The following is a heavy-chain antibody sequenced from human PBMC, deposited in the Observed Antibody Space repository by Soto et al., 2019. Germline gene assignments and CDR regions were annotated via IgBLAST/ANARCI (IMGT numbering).Heavy chain of an antibody. CDR1: GFIFSDYT. CDR2: ISSSGGAI. Sequence: EVQLVESGGDLVQPGGSLRLSCAASGFIFSDYTMTWVRQAPGRGLEFVSHISSSGGAIFYAESVKGRFTVSRDNAKNSLYLQMNSLRDDDAAVYFCARDHGGSTWFVGVYYFFGMDVWGQGTEVTVSS. CDR3: ARDHGGSTWFVGVYYFFGMDV. V-gene: IGHV3-48*02. J-gene: IGHJ6*02. D-gene: IGHD6-13*01.